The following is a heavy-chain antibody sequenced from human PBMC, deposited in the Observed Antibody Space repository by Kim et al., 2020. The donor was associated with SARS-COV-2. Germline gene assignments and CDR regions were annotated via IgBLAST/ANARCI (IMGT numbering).Heavy chain of an antibody. J-gene: IGHJ5*02. Sequence: GGSLRLSCAASGFTVSADHMSWVRQAPGKGLEWVSLLFSDSRTFYADSVKGRFTISRDDSRNTVYLEMNSRRPEDTAAYYCARHDWFDPWGHGTQVTVSS. CDR2: LFSDSRT. CDR1: GFTVSADH. CDR3: ARHDWFDP. V-gene: IGHV3-53*01.